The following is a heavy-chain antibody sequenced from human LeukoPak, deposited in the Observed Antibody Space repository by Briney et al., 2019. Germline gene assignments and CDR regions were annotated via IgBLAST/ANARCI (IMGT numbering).Heavy chain of an antibody. CDR3: AAGLVHESDY. Sequence: GGSLRLSCAASGFTFSSYGMHWVRQAPGKGLEWVAFIRYDGSNKYYADSVKGRFTISRDNSKNTLYLQMNSLRAEDTAVYYCAAGLVHESDYWGQGTLVTVSS. CDR1: GFTFSSYG. J-gene: IGHJ4*02. V-gene: IGHV3-30*02. D-gene: IGHD6-19*01. CDR2: IRYDGSNK.